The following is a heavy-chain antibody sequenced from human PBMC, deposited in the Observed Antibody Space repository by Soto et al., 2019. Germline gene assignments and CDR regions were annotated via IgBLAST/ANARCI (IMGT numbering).Heavy chain of an antibody. D-gene: IGHD3-10*01. CDR2: LYYSGST. CDR3: ARDSREFSSSGGLDV. Sequence: QVQLQESGPGLVKPSEALSLTCTVSGGSVNSDSYYWTWIRQPPGKRLEWIGSLYYSGSTNYNPSLMSRVTISVDTSKNQCSLKLSSVTAADTAVYFCARDSREFSSSGGLDVWGQGTTVTVSS. J-gene: IGHJ6*02. V-gene: IGHV4-61*01. CDR1: GGSVNSDSYY.